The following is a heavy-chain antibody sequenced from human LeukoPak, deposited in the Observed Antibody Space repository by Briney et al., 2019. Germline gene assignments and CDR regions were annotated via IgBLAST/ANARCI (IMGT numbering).Heavy chain of an antibody. CDR1: GGSISNYY. V-gene: IGHV4-34*01. Sequence: PSETLSLTCTASGGSISNYYWSWIRQPPGKGLEWLGEINHSGSTNYNPSLKSRVTISVDTSKKQFSLKLSSVTAADTAVYYCVTYYFDSSGPKKNYWGQGTLVTVSS. CDR2: INHSGST. CDR3: VTYYFDSSGPKKNY. J-gene: IGHJ4*02. D-gene: IGHD3-22*01.